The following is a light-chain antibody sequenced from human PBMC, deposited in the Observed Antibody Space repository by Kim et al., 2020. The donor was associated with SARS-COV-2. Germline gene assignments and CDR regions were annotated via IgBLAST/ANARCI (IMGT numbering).Light chain of an antibody. CDR2: EAS. J-gene: IGKJ4*01. CDR1: QSVSSY. CDR3: QRRSNGPPSLS. Sequence: PGERAATSCRARQSVSSYLAWYQQKPGHAPRLLIYEASDRATGIPARFRGSGSGTGLTLTISSLGPEDFAVYYCQRRSNGPPSLSFGGGTKVDIK. V-gene: IGKV3-11*01.